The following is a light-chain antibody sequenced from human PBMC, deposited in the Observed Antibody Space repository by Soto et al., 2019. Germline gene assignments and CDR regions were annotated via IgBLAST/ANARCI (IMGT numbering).Light chain of an antibody. Sequence: EILLTQSPGTLSLSPGERATLACRASQSVSSNYVAWYQQKPGQAPRLLIHGASTRASGIPDRFSGSGSGADFTLTISRLEPEDFAVYYCQLYCSSPRFTFGPGTRVDIK. V-gene: IGKV3-20*01. J-gene: IGKJ3*01. CDR1: QSVSSNY. CDR3: QLYCSSPRFT. CDR2: GAS.